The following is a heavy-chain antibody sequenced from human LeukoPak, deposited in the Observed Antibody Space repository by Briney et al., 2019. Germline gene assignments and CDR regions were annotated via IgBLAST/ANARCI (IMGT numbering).Heavy chain of an antibody. V-gene: IGHV3-23*01. D-gene: IGHD2-2*01. CDR3: AKVGVPAAMELGTRGVATTIALDY. Sequence: GGSLRLSCAASGFTFSSYGMSWVRQAPGKGLEWVSAISGSGGSTYYADSVKGRFTISRDNSKNTLYLQMNSLRAEDTAVYYCAKVGVPAAMELGTRGVATTIALDYWGQGTLVTVSS. CDR1: GFTFSSYG. CDR2: ISGSGGST. J-gene: IGHJ4*02.